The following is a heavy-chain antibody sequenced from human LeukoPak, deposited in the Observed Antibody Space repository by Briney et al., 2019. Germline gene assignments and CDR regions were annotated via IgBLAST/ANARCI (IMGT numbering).Heavy chain of an antibody. D-gene: IGHD5-18*01. CDR3: ARGMGYSYGHPQGAFDI. CDR1: GYSFTSYG. J-gene: IGHJ3*02. CDR2: MSAYNGKT. Sequence: GASVKVSCKASGYSFTSYGFNWVRQAPGQGLEWMGWMSAYNGKTNYAHSLQGRVTVTADTSTRTAYMELRSLRSEDTAVYYCARGMGYSYGHPQGAFDIWGQGTMVTVSS. V-gene: IGHV1-18*01.